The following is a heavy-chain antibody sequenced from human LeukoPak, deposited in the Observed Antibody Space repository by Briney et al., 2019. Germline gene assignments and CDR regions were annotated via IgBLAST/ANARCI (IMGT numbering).Heavy chain of an antibody. CDR2: IRYDGSNK. D-gene: IGHD3-22*01. J-gene: IGHJ4*02. V-gene: IGHV3-30*02. CDR3: ARVLSSAYYAPFDY. Sequence: GGSLRLSCAASGFVFSGYAIHWVRQAPGKGLEWVAFIRYDGSNKYYADSVKGRFTISRANSKNTLSLQMNSLRAEDTAVYYCARVLSSAYYAPFDYWGQGTLVTVSS. CDR1: GFVFSGYA.